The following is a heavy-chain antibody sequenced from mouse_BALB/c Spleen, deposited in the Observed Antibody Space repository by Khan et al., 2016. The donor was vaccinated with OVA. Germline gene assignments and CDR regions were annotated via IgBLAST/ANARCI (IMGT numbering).Heavy chain of an antibody. V-gene: IGHV1S135*01. D-gene: IGHD2-2*01. CDR3: TRHGYVAWFTY. Sequence: IQLVQSGPELMQPGTSVKISCKASGYSFTSYYIHWVMQSHGTSLEWIGYIDPFSGGTTYNQKFKGKATLTVDKSSSTAYIHLSNLTSEDSAVYYCTRHGYVAWFTYWGQGTLVTVSA. J-gene: IGHJ3*01. CDR1: GYSFTSYY. CDR2: IDPFSGGT.